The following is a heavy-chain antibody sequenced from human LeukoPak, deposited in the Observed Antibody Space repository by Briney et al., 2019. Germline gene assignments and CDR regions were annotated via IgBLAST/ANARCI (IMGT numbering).Heavy chain of an antibody. CDR1: GLTFSDYD. Sequence: GGSLRLSCSASGLTFSDYDMNWVRKAPGKGLEWVSSISYLSSHVYYGGSVKGRFSISRDNAKNSLYLQMNSLGAEDTAIYYCGRAFPPLRTSSAGDLWGQGILVTVSS. D-gene: IGHD3-16*01. J-gene: IGHJ4*02. V-gene: IGHV3-21*01. CDR3: GRAFPPLRTSSAGDL. CDR2: ISYLSSHV.